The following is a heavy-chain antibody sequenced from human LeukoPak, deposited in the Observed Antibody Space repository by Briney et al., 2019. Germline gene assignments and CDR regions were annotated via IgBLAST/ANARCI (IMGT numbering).Heavy chain of an antibody. V-gene: IGHV1-46*01. CDR3: ARRGTTVTSYGLDV. J-gene: IGHJ6*02. CDR1: GYTFTNYY. D-gene: IGHD4-17*01. CDR2: INPSGSST. Sequence: ASVKVSCKASGYTFTNYYIHWVRQAPGQGHEWMGLINPSGSSTSYAQRFQGRVTMTRDTSTSTVYMELSSLRSDDSAVYYCARRGTTVTSYGLDVWGQGTTVTVSS.